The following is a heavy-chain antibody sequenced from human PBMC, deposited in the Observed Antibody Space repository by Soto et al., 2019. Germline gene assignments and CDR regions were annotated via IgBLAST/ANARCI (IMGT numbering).Heavy chain of an antibody. CDR1: GFTFSAYG. J-gene: IGHJ6*04. CDR3: ARKDDGYYYYGMDV. V-gene: IGHV3-33*01. D-gene: IGHD2-15*01. CDR2: IWYDGNDK. Sequence: RGGSLRLSCAATGFTFSAYGMHWVRQAPGKWLEWLALIWYDGNDKYYADSVKGRFTISRDNARNTLSMQMNSLRAEDTAVYYCARKDDGYYYYGMDVLGKGTKVTV.